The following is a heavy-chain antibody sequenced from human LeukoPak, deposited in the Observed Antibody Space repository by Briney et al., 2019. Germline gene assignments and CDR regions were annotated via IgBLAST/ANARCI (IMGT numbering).Heavy chain of an antibody. D-gene: IGHD4-11*01. V-gene: IGHV4-4*07. CDR3: ARDRSYSNYIDY. J-gene: IGHJ4*02. CDR2: IYTSGST. Sequence: PSETLSLTCTVSCGSISSYYCSWIRQPAGKRLEWIGRIYTSGSTNYNPSLKSRVTMSADTSKNQFSLKLSSVTAADTAVYYCARDRSYSNYIDYWGQGTLVTVSS. CDR1: CGSISSYY.